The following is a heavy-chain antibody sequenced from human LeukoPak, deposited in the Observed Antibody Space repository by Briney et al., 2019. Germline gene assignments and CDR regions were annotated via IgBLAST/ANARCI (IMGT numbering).Heavy chain of an antibody. Sequence: GGSLRLSCAASGFTFSTYAMTWVRQAPGKGLEWVSAISARDNYIYYADSVKGRFTISRDNSNLYLQMNSLRAEDTAVYYCARDRIAVAGTYSHWGQGTLVTVSS. V-gene: IGHV3-23*01. D-gene: IGHD6-19*01. CDR1: GFTFSTYA. CDR2: ISARDNYI. CDR3: ARDRIAVAGTYSH. J-gene: IGHJ4*02.